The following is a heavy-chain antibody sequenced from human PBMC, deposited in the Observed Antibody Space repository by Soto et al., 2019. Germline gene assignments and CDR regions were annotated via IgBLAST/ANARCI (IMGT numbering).Heavy chain of an antibody. V-gene: IGHV3-30-3*01. CDR2: ISYDGSNK. CDR1: GFTFSSYA. D-gene: IGHD6-19*01. J-gene: IGHJ6*02. Sequence: GGSLRLSCAASGFTFSSYAMHWVRQAPGKGLEWVAVISYDGSNKYYADSVKGRFTISRDNSKNTLYLQMNSLRAEDTAVYYCARVVESVAGPEDYYYYYGMDVWGQGTTVTVSS. CDR3: ARVVESVAGPEDYYYYYGMDV.